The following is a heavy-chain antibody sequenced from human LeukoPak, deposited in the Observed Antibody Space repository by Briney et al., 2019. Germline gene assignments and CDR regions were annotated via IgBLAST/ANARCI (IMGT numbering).Heavy chain of an antibody. D-gene: IGHD1-7*01. Sequence: SETLSLTCAVSGYSISSGFYWGWIRQPPGKGLEWIGTIHRSGTTYYNPSLKSRVTISADTSKNQFSLKLSSVTAADTAPYYCARTSTGTTDSFDYWGQGTLVTVSS. CDR1: GYSISSGFY. CDR2: IHRSGTT. V-gene: IGHV4-38-2*01. J-gene: IGHJ4*02. CDR3: ARTSTGTTDSFDY.